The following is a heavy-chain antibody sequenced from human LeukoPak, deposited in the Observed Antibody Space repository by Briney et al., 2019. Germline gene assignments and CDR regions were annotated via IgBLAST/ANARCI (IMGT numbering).Heavy chain of an antibody. CDR3: ARNGRDQWLASDY. CDR1: GFTVSSNY. Sequence: GGSLRLSCAASGFTVSSNYMSWVRQAPGKGLEWVSVIYSGGSTYYADSVKGRYTISRDNSKNTLYLQMNSLRAEDTAVYYCARNGRDQWLASDYWGQGTLVTVSS. V-gene: IGHV3-53*01. CDR2: IYSGGST. D-gene: IGHD6-19*01. J-gene: IGHJ4*02.